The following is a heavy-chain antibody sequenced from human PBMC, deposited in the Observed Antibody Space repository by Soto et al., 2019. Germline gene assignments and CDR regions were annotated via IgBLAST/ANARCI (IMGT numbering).Heavy chain of an antibody. CDR3: AHSQADSLDYYRQFAF. V-gene: IGHV2-5*02. J-gene: IGHJ4*02. D-gene: IGHD3-10*01. CDR2: IYWDGDK. CDR1: GFSFNRSGMS. Sequence: QITLKESGPPLVKPTQTLTLTCTFSGFSFNRSGMSVGWIRQPPGKGLEWLALIYWDGDKRYSPSLKTRLAISKAASRSQGALIMTDLDPVDTATYYCAHSQADSLDYYRQFAFWGQGTRVTVSA.